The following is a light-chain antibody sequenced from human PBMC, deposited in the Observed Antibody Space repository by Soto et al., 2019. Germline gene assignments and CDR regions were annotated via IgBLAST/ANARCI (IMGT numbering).Light chain of an antibody. V-gene: IGKV3-20*01. Sequence: EIVLTQSPGTLSLSPGERATLSCRASQSISTSSLAWYRQKPGQAPRLLIYGAFNRATGIPDRFSGSGSGTDFTLTISSLQAEDVAVYYCQQYYSTPPITFGQGTRLEIK. CDR3: QQYYSTPPIT. CDR2: GAF. CDR1: QSISTSS. J-gene: IGKJ5*01.